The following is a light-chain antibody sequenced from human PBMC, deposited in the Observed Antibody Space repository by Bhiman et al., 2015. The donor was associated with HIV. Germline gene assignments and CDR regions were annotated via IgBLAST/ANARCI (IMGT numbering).Light chain of an antibody. CDR2: KDT. CDR1: ALTKKY. V-gene: IGLV3-25*03. Sequence: SYELTQPPSVSVSPGQTARITCSGDALTKKYAYWYQQRPGQAPVLVIYKDTERPSGIPERFSGSSSGTTITLTITGVQPEDEADYYCQSADSSGTLVLFGGGTKLTVL. CDR3: QSADSSGTLVL. J-gene: IGLJ2*01.